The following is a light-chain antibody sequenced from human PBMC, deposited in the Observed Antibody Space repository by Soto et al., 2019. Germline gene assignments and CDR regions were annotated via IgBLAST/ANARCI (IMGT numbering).Light chain of an antibody. J-gene: IGKJ1*01. CDR1: QSVSSN. Sequence: EIVMTHSPATLSVSPEEIATLSCRATQSVSSNLAWDQQKPGQAPRLLIYGASTRATGIPARFSGSGSGTEFTLIISSLQSEDSAVYYWQQYNSWLWAFGQGTKVDI. CDR2: GAS. CDR3: QQYNSWLWA. V-gene: IGKV3-15*01.